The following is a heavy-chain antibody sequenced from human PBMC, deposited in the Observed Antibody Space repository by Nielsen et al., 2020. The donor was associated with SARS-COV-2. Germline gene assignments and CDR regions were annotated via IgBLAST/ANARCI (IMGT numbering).Heavy chain of an antibody. CDR2: IYYSGST. Sequence: WIRQPPGKGLEWIGYIYYSGSTNYNPSLKSRVTISVDTSKNQFPLKLSSVTAADTAVYYYARMATVETYYYGSGSYLPRPRDAFDIWGQGTMVTVSS. V-gene: IGHV4-59*01. CDR3: ARMATVETYYYGSGSYLPRPRDAFDI. J-gene: IGHJ3*02. D-gene: IGHD3-10*01.